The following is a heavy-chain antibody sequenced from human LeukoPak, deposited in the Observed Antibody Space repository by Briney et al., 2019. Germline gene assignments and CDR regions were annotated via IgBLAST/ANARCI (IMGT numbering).Heavy chain of an antibody. CDR1: GYTFTSYG. CDR2: ISAYNGNT. Sequence: ASVKVSCKASGYTFTSYGISWVRQAPGQGPEWMGWISAYNGNTNYAQKLQGRVTMTTDTSTSTAYMELRSLRSDDTAVYYCARDGTLNYRYYYYGMDVWGQGTTVTVSS. D-gene: IGHD1-7*01. V-gene: IGHV1-18*01. J-gene: IGHJ6*02. CDR3: ARDGTLNYRYYYYGMDV.